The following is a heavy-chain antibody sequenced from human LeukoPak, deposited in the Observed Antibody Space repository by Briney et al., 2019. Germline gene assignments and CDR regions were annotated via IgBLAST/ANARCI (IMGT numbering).Heavy chain of an antibody. CDR2: INPSGGST. Sequence: GASVKVSCKASGYTFTSYYMHWVRQAPGQGLEWMRIINPSGGSTSYAQKFQGRVTMTRDTSTSTVYMELSSLRSEDTAVYYCARSGGPSGSRLVGNWFDPWGQGTLVTVSS. CDR3: ARSGGPSGSRLVGNWFDP. J-gene: IGHJ5*02. D-gene: IGHD1-26*01. CDR1: GYTFTSYY. V-gene: IGHV1-46*01.